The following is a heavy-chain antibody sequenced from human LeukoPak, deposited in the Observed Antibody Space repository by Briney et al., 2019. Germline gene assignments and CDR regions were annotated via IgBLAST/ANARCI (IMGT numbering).Heavy chain of an antibody. CDR2: INHSGST. Sequence: PSETLSLTCAVYGGSFSGYYWSWIRQPPGKGLEWIGEINHSGSTNYNPSLKSRVTISVDTSKNQFSLKLSSVTAADTAVYYCARMQLWIHPFDYWGQGTLVTVSS. D-gene: IGHD5-18*01. CDR3: ARMQLWIHPFDY. CDR1: GGSFSGYY. V-gene: IGHV4-34*01. J-gene: IGHJ4*02.